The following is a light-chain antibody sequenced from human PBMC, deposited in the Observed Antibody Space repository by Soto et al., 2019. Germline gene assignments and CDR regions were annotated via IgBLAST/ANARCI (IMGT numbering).Light chain of an antibody. CDR1: QFLSSSF. CDR2: GAS. V-gene: IGKV3-20*01. Sequence: EILLTQSPGTLSLSPGERATLSCRASQFLSSSFLAWYQQKPGQAPRLLIYGASSRATDIPDRFSGGGSGPEFTLTISRLEPEDFAVYYCQQYGSSFPWTFGQGTKVEIK. J-gene: IGKJ2*02. CDR3: QQYGSSFPWT.